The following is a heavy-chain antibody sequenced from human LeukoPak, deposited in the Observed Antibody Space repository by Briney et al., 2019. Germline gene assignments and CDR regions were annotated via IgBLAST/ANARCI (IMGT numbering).Heavy chain of an antibody. D-gene: IGHD6-13*01. CDR1: GFTFSTYW. CDR2: IKQDGSEK. V-gene: IGHV3-7*01. Sequence: GGSLRLSCAASGFTFSTYWMSWLRQAPGMGLEWVANIKQDGSEKYYVDSVKGRFTISRDNAQNSLSLQMNSLRAEDTAVYYCAREAAPGPYYFDYWGQGTLVTVSS. J-gene: IGHJ4*02. CDR3: AREAAPGPYYFDY.